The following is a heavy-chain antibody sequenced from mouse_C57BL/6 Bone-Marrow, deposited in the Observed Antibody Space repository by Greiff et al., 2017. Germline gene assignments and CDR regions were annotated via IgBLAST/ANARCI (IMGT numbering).Heavy chain of an antibody. CDR2: IDPENGDT. Sequence: VQLQQSGAELVRPGASVKLSCTASGFNIQDDYMHWVKQRPEQGLEWIGWIDPENGDTEYASKFQGKATITADTSSNTAYLQLSSLTSEDTAVYYCTTDGKYAMDYWGQGTSVTVSS. D-gene: IGHD1-1*01. CDR1: GFNIQDDY. CDR3: TTDGKYAMDY. V-gene: IGHV14-4*01. J-gene: IGHJ4*01.